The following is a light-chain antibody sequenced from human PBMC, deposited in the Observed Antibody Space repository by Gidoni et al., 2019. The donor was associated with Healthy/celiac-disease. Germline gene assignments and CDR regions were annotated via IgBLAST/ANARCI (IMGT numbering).Light chain of an antibody. CDR2: DDS. V-gene: IGLV3-21*02. J-gene: IGLJ3*02. Sequence: SYVLTQPPSVSVAPGQTARITCGGNNIGSKSVHWYQQKPGQAPVLVVYDDSDRPSGIPELCSGSNSGNTATLTISRVEAGDEADYYCQVWDSSSDLWVFGGGTKLTVL. CDR1: NIGSKS. CDR3: QVWDSSSDLWV.